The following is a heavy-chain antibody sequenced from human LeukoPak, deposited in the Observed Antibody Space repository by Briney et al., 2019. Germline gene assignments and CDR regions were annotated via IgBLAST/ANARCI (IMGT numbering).Heavy chain of an antibody. Sequence: EGSLRLSCAASGFTFSSYAVSWVRQAPGKGLEWVSAISGSGGSTYYADSVKGRFTISRDNSKNTLYLQMNSLRAEDTAVYYCAKPAGADCGGDCYLQYFQHWGQGTLVTVSS. CDR1: GFTFSSYA. CDR2: ISGSGGST. D-gene: IGHD2-21*02. J-gene: IGHJ1*01. CDR3: AKPAGADCGGDCYLQYFQH. V-gene: IGHV3-23*01.